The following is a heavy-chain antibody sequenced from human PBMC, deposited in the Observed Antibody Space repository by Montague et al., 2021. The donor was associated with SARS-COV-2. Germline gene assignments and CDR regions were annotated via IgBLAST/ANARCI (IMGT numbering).Heavy chain of an antibody. V-gene: IGHV4-34*01. D-gene: IGHD6-13*01. CDR1: GGSFSAYY. Sequence: SETLSLTCAVYGGSFSAYYWSLIRQPPGKGLEWIGEINHSGSTNYNPSLKSRVTISVDTSKNQFSLKLSSVTAADTAVYYCARTDYISSWFGAKKWFDPWGPGTLVTVS. CDR2: INHSGST. J-gene: IGHJ5*02. CDR3: ARTDYISSWFGAKKWFDP.